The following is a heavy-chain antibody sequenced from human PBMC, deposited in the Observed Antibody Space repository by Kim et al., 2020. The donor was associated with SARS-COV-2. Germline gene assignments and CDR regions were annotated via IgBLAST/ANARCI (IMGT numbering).Heavy chain of an antibody. V-gene: IGHV3-74*01. J-gene: IGHJ3*02. D-gene: IGHD6-19*01. Sequence: YADSVKGRFTISRDNAKNSLYLQMNSMRAEDTAVYYCVRGLTVAGRGCFDIWGQGTMVTVSS. CDR3: VRGLTVAGRGCFDI.